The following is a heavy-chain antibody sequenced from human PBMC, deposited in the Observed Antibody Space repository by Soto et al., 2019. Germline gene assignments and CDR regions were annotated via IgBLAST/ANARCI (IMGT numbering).Heavy chain of an antibody. V-gene: IGHV1-69*04. CDR1: GGTFSSYT. CDR2: IIPILGIA. Sequence: SVKVSCKASGGTFSSYTISWVRQAPGQGLEWMGRIIPILGIANYAQKFQGRVTMTRDTSTSTAYMEVRSLRSDGTAVYYCARDDIATRPQYYYGMDVWGQGTTVTVSS. CDR3: ARDDIATRPQYYYGMDV. J-gene: IGHJ6*02. D-gene: IGHD6-6*01.